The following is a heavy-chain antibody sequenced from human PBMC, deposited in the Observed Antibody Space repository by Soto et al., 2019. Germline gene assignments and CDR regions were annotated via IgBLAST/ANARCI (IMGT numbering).Heavy chain of an antibody. CDR3: ARGLGKWVWSGTYYYYMDV. CDR2: ISAYNGNT. J-gene: IGHJ6*03. Sequence: ASVKVSCKASGYTFTSYGISWVRQAPGQGLEWMGWISAYNGNTNYAQKLQGRVTMTTDTSTSTAYMELRSLRSDDTAVYYCARGLGKWVWSGTYYYYMDVWGKGTTVTVSS. CDR1: GYTFTSYG. V-gene: IGHV1-18*01. D-gene: IGHD3-3*01.